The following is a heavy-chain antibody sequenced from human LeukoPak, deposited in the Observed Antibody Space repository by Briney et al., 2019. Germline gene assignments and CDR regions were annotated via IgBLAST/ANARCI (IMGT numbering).Heavy chain of an antibody. V-gene: IGHV1-69*04. CDR3: ARDREYYYDSSGYSFDY. CDR2: IIPILGIA. CDR1: GGTFSSYA. D-gene: IGHD3-22*01. J-gene: IGHJ4*02. Sequence: SVNVSCKASGGTFSSYAISWVRQAPGQGLEWMGRIIPILGIANYAQKFQGRVTITADKSTSTAYMELSSLRSEDTAVYYCARDREYYYDSSGYSFDYWGQGTLVTVSS.